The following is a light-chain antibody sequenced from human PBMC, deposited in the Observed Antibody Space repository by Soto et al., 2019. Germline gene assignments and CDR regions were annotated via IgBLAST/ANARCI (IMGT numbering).Light chain of an antibody. CDR3: QQYNDWPYT. Sequence: EIVMTQSPATLSVSPGERATLSCRASQSVSRNLAWYQHKPGQAPRLLIYGASTRATGIPARFSGSGSGTEFTLTISSLQSEDFAVYYCQQYNDWPYTFGQGTKLEI. CDR2: GAS. J-gene: IGKJ2*01. CDR1: QSVSRN. V-gene: IGKV3-15*01.